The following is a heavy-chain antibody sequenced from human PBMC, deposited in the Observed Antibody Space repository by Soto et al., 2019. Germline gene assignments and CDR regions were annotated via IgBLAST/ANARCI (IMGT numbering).Heavy chain of an antibody. D-gene: IGHD3-10*01. Sequence: EIQLVESGGGVVKPGESLTLSCAAFGFTVKDAWMHWVRQAPGKGLEWVGLIRSQKDGGATHYAAPVRDRFTISRDDSRNTLYLRMNSLKIEDTAVYYCTQLYRDDPWGQGTLVTVSS. J-gene: IGHJ5*02. V-gene: IGHV3-15*06. CDR2: IRSQKDGGAT. CDR1: GFTVKDAW. CDR3: TQLYRDDP.